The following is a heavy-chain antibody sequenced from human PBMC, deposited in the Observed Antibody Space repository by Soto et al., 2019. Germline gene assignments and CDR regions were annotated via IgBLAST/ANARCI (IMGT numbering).Heavy chain of an antibody. CDR1: GYTFTGYY. CDR2: INPNSGGT. Sequence: ASVKVSCKASGYTFTGYYMHWVRQAPGQGLEWMGWINPNSGGTNYAQKFQGWVTMTRDTSISTAYMELSRLRSDDTAVYYCARTAAAGLQNFDYWGQGTLVTVSS. D-gene: IGHD6-13*01. J-gene: IGHJ4*02. V-gene: IGHV1-2*04. CDR3: ARTAAAGLQNFDY.